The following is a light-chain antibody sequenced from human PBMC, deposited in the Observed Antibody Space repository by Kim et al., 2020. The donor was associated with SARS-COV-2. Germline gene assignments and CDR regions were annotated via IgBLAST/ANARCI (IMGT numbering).Light chain of an antibody. CDR3: CSYAGSYGVV. CDR2: DVS. CDR1: SSDVGYYNY. Sequence: QSVPISCTGTSSDVGYYNYVSWYQQHPGKAPKLMIYDVSKRPSGVPDRFSGSKSGNTASLTISGLQAEDEADYYCCSYAGSYGVVFGGGTQLTVL. J-gene: IGLJ2*01. V-gene: IGLV2-11*01.